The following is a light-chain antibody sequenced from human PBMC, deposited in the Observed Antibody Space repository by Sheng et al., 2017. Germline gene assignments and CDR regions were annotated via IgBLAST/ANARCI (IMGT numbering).Light chain of an antibody. J-gene: IGKJ1*01. V-gene: IGKV3-20*01. CDR1: QSFSSSY. CDR3: QQYGSSPPWT. Sequence: EIVLTQSPGTLSVSPGERATLSCRASQSFSSSYLTWYQQKPGQAPRLLIYGASTRATGIPDRFSGSGSGTDFTLTIDRMEPEDFAVYYCQQYGSSPPWTFGQGTKVEIK. CDR2: GAS.